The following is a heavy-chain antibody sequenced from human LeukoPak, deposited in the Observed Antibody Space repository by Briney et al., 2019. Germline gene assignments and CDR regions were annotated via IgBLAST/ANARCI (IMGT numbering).Heavy chain of an antibody. V-gene: IGHV4-39*01. J-gene: IGHJ4*02. Sequence: SETLSLTCTVSGGSISSSSYYWGWIRQPPGKGLEWIGNIYYSGSTYYTPSLKSRVTISVDMSKNQFSLKLSSVTAADTAVYYCATDNSGYHGYDYWGQGTLVTVSS. CDR3: ATDNSGYHGYDY. CDR1: GGSISSSSYY. D-gene: IGHD3-22*01. CDR2: IYYSGST.